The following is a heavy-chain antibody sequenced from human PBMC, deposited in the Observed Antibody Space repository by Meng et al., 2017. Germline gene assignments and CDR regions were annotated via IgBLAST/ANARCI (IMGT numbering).Heavy chain of an antibody. Sequence: QGQHQPWVAGLLKPWETLSLTCAVYGGSFSGYYWSWIRQPPGKGLEWIGEINHSGSTNYNPSLKSRVTISVDTSKNQFSLKLSSVTAADTAVYYCARGRSGTWPWYFDLWGRGTLVTVSS. V-gene: IGHV4-34*01. CDR2: INHSGST. CDR1: GGSFSGYY. D-gene: IGHD1-1*01. J-gene: IGHJ2*01. CDR3: ARGRSGTWPWYFDL.